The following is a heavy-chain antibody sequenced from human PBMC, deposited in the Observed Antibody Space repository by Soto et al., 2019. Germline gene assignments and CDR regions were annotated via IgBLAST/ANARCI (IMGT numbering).Heavy chain of an antibody. V-gene: IGHV4-59*01. Sequence: SETLSLTCTVSGGSISSYYWSWIQQPPGKGLEWIGYIYYSGSTNYNPSLKSRVTISVDTSKNQFSLKLSSVTAADTAVYYCARRNYDILTGSRGWFDPWGQGTLVTVSS. CDR1: GGSISSYY. J-gene: IGHJ5*02. CDR2: IYYSGST. CDR3: ARRNYDILTGSRGWFDP. D-gene: IGHD3-9*01.